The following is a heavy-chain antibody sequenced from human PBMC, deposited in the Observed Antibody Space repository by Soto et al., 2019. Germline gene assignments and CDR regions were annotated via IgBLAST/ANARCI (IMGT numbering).Heavy chain of an antibody. CDR2: INHRGTT. CDR3: ARGYPRSILSTSLTTSYWFDS. CDR1: GESLRGYY. Sequence: QVQLQQWGTGLLKPSETLSLHCAVYGESLRGYYWSWIRQTPAMGLEWIGEINHRGTTNHDSSLKSRASFSIDTSNNQVSLRLNYVTAADTAVYYCARGYPRSILSTSLTTSYWFDSWGQGTLVTVSS. D-gene: IGHD2-21*01. V-gene: IGHV4-34*04. J-gene: IGHJ5*01.